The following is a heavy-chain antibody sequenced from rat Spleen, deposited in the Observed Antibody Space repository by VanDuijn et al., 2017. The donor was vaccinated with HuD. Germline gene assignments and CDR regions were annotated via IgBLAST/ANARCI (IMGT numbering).Heavy chain of an antibody. Sequence: QVQLKESGPGLVQPSQTLSLTCTVSGFSLTSYHVHWVRQPPGKGLEWMGVMWRDGDTSYNLALKSRLSISRDTSKSQVFLKMSSLQTEDTATYYCARDDVMDAWGQGASVTVSS. CDR3: ARDDVMDA. CDR2: MWRDGDT. J-gene: IGHJ4*01. V-gene: IGHV2-32*01. CDR1: GFSLTSYH.